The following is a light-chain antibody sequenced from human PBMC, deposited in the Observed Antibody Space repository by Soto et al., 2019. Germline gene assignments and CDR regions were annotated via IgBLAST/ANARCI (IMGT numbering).Light chain of an antibody. CDR2: DVS. Sequence: QSALTQPASVSGSPGQSITISCTGTSSDVGGYNYVPWYLHHPGKDPKLIIYDVSNRPSGVSIRFSGSKSDNTASLTISGLQPEDEADYHCSSYTTSNTRQIVFGTGTQLTVL. V-gene: IGLV2-14*03. CDR1: SSDVGGYNY. J-gene: IGLJ7*01. CDR3: SSYTTSNTRQIV.